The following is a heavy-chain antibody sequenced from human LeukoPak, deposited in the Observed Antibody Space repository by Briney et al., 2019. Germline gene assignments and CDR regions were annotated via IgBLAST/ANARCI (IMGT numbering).Heavy chain of an antibody. V-gene: IGHV3-11*04. J-gene: IGHJ4*02. CDR1: GFTVSSNY. CDR3: ARVGWADGVDY. D-gene: IGHD1-26*01. Sequence: GGSLRLSCAASGFTVSSNYMSWVRQAPGKGLEWVSYISSSGSTIYYADSVRGRFTISRDNAKNSLYLQMNSLRAEDTAVYYCARVGWADGVDYWGQGTLVTVSS. CDR2: ISSSGSTI.